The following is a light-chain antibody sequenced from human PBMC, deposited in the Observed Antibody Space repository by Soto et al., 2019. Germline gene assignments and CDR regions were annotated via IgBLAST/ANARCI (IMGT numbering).Light chain of an antibody. Sequence: QSVLTQPPSASGTPGQRVTISCSGSSSNIGSNTVNWYQQLPGTAPKLLIYSHNQRPSGVPDRFSGYKSGTSASLAIIGLQSEDEADYYCAAWDDSLNGYVFGTGTKLTVL. V-gene: IGLV1-44*01. J-gene: IGLJ1*01. CDR3: AAWDDSLNGYV. CDR1: SSNIGSNT. CDR2: SHN.